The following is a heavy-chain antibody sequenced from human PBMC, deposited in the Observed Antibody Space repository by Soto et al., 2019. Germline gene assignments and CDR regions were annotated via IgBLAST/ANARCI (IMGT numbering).Heavy chain of an antibody. CDR1: GGSIRSGDYY. CDR2: IYYSGSA. D-gene: IGHD1-26*01. J-gene: IGHJ4*02. CDR3: ARGTGVDGSHYFDY. V-gene: IGHV4-30-4*01. Sequence: SETLSLTCTVSGGSIRSGDYYWSWIRHPPGKGREWIGYIYYSGSAYYNASLKSRVTISIDTSRNQFSLRLTSVTAADTAVFYCARGTGVDGSHYFDYWGQGTLVTVSS.